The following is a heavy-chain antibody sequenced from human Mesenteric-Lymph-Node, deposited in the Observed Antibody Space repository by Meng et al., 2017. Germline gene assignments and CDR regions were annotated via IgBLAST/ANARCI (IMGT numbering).Heavy chain of an antibody. J-gene: IGHJ3*02. CDR3: ARALRRWLHRRNDAFDI. Sequence: SVKVSCKASGGTFSSYAISWVRQAPGQGLEWMGGIIPIFGTANYAQKFQGRVTITADKSTSTAYMELSSLRSEDTAVYYCARALRRWLHRRNDAFDIWGQGTMVTVSS. CDR2: IIPIFGTA. CDR1: GGTFSSYA. V-gene: IGHV1-69*06. D-gene: IGHD5-24*01.